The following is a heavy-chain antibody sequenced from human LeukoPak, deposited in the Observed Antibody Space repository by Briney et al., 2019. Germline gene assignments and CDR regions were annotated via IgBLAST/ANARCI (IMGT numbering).Heavy chain of an antibody. CDR2: ISGSGGHT. D-gene: IGHD1-26*01. J-gene: IGHJ6*03. CDR1: GFTFSSYG. Sequence: GGTLRLSCAASGFTFSSYGMSWVRQAPGKGLEWVSGISGSGGHTFYADSVKGRFTISRDNSKNTLYLQMNSLRAEDTAVYFCAKGSGWEASYFYYYMDVWGKGTTVTISS. CDR3: AKGSGWEASYFYYYMDV. V-gene: IGHV3-23*01.